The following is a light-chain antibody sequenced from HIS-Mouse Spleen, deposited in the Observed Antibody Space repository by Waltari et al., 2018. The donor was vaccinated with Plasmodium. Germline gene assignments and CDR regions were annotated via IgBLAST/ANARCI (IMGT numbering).Light chain of an antibody. J-gene: IGKJ4*01. CDR1: QIVSSY. CDR2: DAS. V-gene: IGKV3-11*01. Sequence: EIVLTQSPATLSLSHGERATLSCRASQIVSSYLAWYQQKPGQAPRLLIYDASNRATGIPARFSGSGSGTDFTLTISSLEPEDFAVYYCQQRSNWPPLTFGGGTKVEIK. CDR3: QQRSNWPPLT.